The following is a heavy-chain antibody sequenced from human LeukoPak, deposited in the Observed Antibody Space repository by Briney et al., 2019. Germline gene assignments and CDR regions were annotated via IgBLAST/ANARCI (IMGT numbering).Heavy chain of an antibody. CDR1: GFTFSSYA. D-gene: IGHD3-22*01. V-gene: IGHV3-23*01. Sequence: GGSLRLSCAASGFTFSSYAMSWVRQAPGKGLEWVSAISGSGGSTYYADSVKGRFTISRDNSKNTPYLQMNSLSAEDTAVYYCTRDPRITMIIAKRGSALDAFDIWGQGTMVTVSS. J-gene: IGHJ3*02. CDR3: TRDPRITMIIAKRGSALDAFDI. CDR2: ISGSGGST.